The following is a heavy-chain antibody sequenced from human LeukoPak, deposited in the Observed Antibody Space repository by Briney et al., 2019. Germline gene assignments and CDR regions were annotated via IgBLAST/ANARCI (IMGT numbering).Heavy chain of an antibody. CDR1: GYSFTSYW. CDR2: IYPGDSDT. Sequence: GESLKISCKGSGYSFTSYWIGWVRPMPGKGLEWMGIIYPGDSDTRYSPSFQGQVTISADKSISTAYPQWSSLKASDTAMYYCARQGVGYKYYYYYYMDVWGKGTTVTVSS. D-gene: IGHD5-24*01. V-gene: IGHV5-51*01. CDR3: ARQGVGYKYYYYYYMDV. J-gene: IGHJ6*03.